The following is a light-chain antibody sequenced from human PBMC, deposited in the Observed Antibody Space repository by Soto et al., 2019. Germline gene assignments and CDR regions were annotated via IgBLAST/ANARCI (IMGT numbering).Light chain of an antibody. CDR1: QSISSW. Sequence: DIQMTQSPSTLSASVGDRVTITCRASQSISSWLAWYQQKPGKAPRLLIYKASNLESGVPSGFSGSGSGTEFTLTISSLQPDDSATYYCQQYNDNWTLGQGTKVEIK. J-gene: IGKJ1*01. CDR3: QQYNDNWT. CDR2: KAS. V-gene: IGKV1-5*03.